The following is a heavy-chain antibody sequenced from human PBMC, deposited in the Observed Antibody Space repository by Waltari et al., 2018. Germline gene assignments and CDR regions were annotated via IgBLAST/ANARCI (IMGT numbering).Heavy chain of an antibody. CDR3: ARQGPRRHYSGSLGGWFDP. V-gene: IGHV5-51*01. CDR2: IYPGDADT. J-gene: IGHJ5*02. CDR1: GYSFTSYW. D-gene: IGHD1-26*01. Sequence: EVQLVQSGAEVKKPGESLKISCKGSGYSFTSYWIGWVRQMPGKGLEWMGIIYPGDADTRYSPSFQGQVTISADKSISTAYLQWSSLKASDTAMYYCARQGPRRHYSGSLGGWFDPWGQGTLVTVSS.